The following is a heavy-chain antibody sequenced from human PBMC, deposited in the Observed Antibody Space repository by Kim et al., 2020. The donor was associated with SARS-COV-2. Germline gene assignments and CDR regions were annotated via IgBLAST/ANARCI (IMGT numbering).Heavy chain of an antibody. Sequence: GGSLRLSCAASGFTFSSYWMHWVRQAPGKGLVWVSRINCDGGTKSNPDSVKGRFTISRENAKNTLYLQMNSLTAEDTAVYYCARAPDGVSSGYYYGYWGQGTLVTVSS. CDR2: INCDGGTK. D-gene: IGHD3-22*01. CDR1: GFTFSSYW. J-gene: IGHJ4*02. V-gene: IGHV3-74*01. CDR3: ARAPDGVSSGYYYGY.